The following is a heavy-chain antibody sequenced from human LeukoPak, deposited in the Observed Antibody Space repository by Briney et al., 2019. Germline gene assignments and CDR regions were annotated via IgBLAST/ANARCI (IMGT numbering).Heavy chain of an antibody. CDR2: INPSSGGT. CDR1: GYTFTGYY. D-gene: IGHD6-13*01. CDR3: ARDHKSSSWYSD. V-gene: IGHV1-2*06. Sequence: ASVKVSCKASGYTFTGYYMHWVRQAPGQGLEWMGRINPSSGGTNYAQKFQGRVTMTRDTSISTAYMELSRLRSDDTAVYYCARDHKSSSWYSDWGQGTLVTVSS. J-gene: IGHJ4*02.